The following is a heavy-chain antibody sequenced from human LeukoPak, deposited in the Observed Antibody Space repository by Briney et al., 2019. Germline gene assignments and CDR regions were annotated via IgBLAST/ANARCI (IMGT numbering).Heavy chain of an antibody. CDR2: ISYDGSFQ. V-gene: IGHV3-30*04. Sequence: GGSLRLSCVASGFTFGTYAMHWVRQAPGKVLEWVAVISYDGSFQYYGDSVRGRFTFSRDNSKNTLFLQMDSLRAEDSAVYYCGRAEWEPSNPINYWGQGTLVTVSS. CDR3: GRAEWEPSNPINY. D-gene: IGHD1-26*01. J-gene: IGHJ4*02. CDR1: GFTFGTYA.